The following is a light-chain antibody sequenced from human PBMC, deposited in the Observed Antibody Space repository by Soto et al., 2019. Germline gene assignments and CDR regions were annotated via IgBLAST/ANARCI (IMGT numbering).Light chain of an antibody. J-gene: IGKJ2*01. CDR2: GAF. CDR3: QQYSNWPYT. V-gene: IGKV3-15*01. Sequence: EIVMTQSPATLSVSPGERATLSCRASQSLTNNLAWYQQKPGQAPRLLIYGAFTRATGIPARFSGSGSGTEFTLTISSLQSEDFAVYYRQQYSNWPYTFGQGTKVDIK. CDR1: QSLTNN.